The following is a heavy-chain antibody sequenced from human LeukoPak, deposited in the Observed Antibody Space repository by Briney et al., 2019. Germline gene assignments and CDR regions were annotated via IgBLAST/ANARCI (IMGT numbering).Heavy chain of an antibody. J-gene: IGHJ4*02. CDR3: ARGYYYDSSGYYYFDY. CDR1: IGTFSSYA. Sequence: SVKVSCKASIGTFSSYATSCVRQAPGQGLEWMGRIIPIFGTANYAQKFQGRVTITTDESTSTAYMELSSLGSEDTAVYYCARGYYYDSSGYYYFDYWGQGTLVTVSS. CDR2: IIPIFGTA. V-gene: IGHV1-69*05. D-gene: IGHD3-22*01.